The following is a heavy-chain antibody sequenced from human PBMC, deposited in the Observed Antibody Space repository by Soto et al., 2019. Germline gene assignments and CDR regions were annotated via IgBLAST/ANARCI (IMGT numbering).Heavy chain of an antibody. CDR2: IYYSGST. Sequence: PSETLSLTCTVSCGSISSYYWSWIRQPPGKGLEWIGYIYYSGSTNYNPSLKSRVTISVDTSKNQFSLKLSSVTAADTAVYYCANGAAAGPFDYWGQGTLVTVSS. D-gene: IGHD6-13*01. CDR3: ANGAAAGPFDY. J-gene: IGHJ4*02. V-gene: IGHV4-59*01. CDR1: CGSISSYY.